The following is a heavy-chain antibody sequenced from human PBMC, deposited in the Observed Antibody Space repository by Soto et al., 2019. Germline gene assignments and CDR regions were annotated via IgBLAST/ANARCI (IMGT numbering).Heavy chain of an antibody. V-gene: IGHV3-30-3*01. CDR3: ASTFDTITFYFDY. CDR2: ISFDRNII. J-gene: IGHJ4*02. CDR1: EFCFTSYA. Sequence: GGSLTLFCAASEFCFTSYATHWIRQAPGKVQVWVAVISFDRNIIQYAGSVKDRFIISRDNSNNSLYLQMNSLTGEDTAVYYCASTFDTITFYFDYWAQGTLVTVSS. D-gene: IGHD3-9*01.